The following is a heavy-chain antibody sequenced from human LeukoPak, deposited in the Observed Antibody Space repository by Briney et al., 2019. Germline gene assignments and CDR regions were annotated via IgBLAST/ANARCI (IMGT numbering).Heavy chain of an antibody. V-gene: IGHV4-39*01. CDR2: KYYSGNS. Sequence: SETLSLTCSVSGGSTSTYYWGWIRQPPGKGLELIGSKYYSGNSYYNPSLKSRISISVDTSKNQFSLKLSSVTAADTAVYYCARLHYYYGMDVWGQGTTVTVSS. CDR1: GGSTSTYY. J-gene: IGHJ6*02. CDR3: ARLHYYYGMDV.